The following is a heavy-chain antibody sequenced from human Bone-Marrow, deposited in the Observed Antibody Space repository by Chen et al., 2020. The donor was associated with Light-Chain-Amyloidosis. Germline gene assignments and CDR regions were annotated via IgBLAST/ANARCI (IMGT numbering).Heavy chain of an antibody. Sequence: EVQLVESGGGLVQPGRSLRLSCAASGFTFDDYAMHWVRQAPGKGLEWVSGISWNSGSIGYADSVKGRFTISRDNAKNSLYLQMNSLRAEDTALYYCAKAIVPAAIGYFDYWGHGTLVTVSS. CDR3: AKAIVPAAIGYFDY. CDR2: ISWNSGSI. J-gene: IGHJ4*01. D-gene: IGHD2-2*02. V-gene: IGHV3-9*01. CDR1: GFTFDDYA.